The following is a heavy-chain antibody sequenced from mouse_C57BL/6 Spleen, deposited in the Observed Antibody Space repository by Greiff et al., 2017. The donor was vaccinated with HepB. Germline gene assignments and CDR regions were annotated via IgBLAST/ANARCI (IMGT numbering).Heavy chain of an antibody. CDR1: GYTFTSYW. V-gene: IGHV1-64*01. J-gene: IGHJ3*01. CDR3: ARGGDGYYYFAY. Sequence: QVQLKQPGAELVKPGASVKLSCKASGYTFTSYWMHWVKQRPGQGLEWIGMIHPNSGSTNYNEKFKSKATLTVDKSSSTAYMQLSSLTSEDSAVYYCARGGDGYYYFAYWGQGTLVTVSA. D-gene: IGHD2-3*01. CDR2: IHPNSGST.